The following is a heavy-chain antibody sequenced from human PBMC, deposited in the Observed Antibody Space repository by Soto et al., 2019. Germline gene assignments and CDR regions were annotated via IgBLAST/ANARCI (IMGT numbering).Heavy chain of an antibody. CDR1: GYTFTSYG. Sequence: ASVKVSCKASGYTFTSYGISWVRQAPGQGLEWMGWISAYNGNTNYAQKLQGRVTMTTDTSTGTAYMELRSLRSDDTAVYYCARDPAWPRTGGYFDYWGQGTLVTVSS. CDR3: ARDPAWPRTGGYFDY. CDR2: ISAYNGNT. J-gene: IGHJ4*02. D-gene: IGHD5-12*01. V-gene: IGHV1-18*04.